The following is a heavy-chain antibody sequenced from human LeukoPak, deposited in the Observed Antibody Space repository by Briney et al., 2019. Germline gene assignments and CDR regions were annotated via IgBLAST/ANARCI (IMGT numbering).Heavy chain of an antibody. CDR2: ISSSGSTI. Sequence: GGSLRLSCAASGFTFSDYYMSWIRQAPGKGLEWVSYISSSGSTIYYADSVKGRFTISRDNAKNSLYLQMNSLRAEDTAVYYCARVTSDGIAAAGLTFDYWGQGTLVTVSS. J-gene: IGHJ4*02. V-gene: IGHV3-11*04. CDR3: ARVTSDGIAAAGLTFDY. D-gene: IGHD6-13*01. CDR1: GFTFSDYY.